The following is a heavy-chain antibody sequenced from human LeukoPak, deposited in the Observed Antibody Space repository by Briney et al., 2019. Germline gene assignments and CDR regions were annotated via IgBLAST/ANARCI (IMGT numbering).Heavy chain of an antibody. CDR3: ASGGGWNDKFDY. V-gene: IGHV4-59*01. CDR2: IYHTGST. J-gene: IGHJ4*02. CDR1: GDSISRYY. Sequence: SETLTLTCTVSGDSISRYYWSWIRQPPGKGLEWIGYIYHTGSTNYNPALKSRVTISVDTSKNLFSLKLSSVTAADTAVYYCASGGGWNDKFDYWGQGTLVTVSS. D-gene: IGHD1-1*01.